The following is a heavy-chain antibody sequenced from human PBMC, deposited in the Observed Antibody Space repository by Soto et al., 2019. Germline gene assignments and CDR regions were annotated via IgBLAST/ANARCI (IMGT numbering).Heavy chain of an antibody. CDR3: ARVVGSSGDYFDY. V-gene: IGHV4-34*01. CDR2: INHSGST. D-gene: IGHD3-10*01. Sequence: SETLSLTCAVYGGSFSGYYWSWIRQPPGKGLEWIGEINHSGSTNYNPSLKSRVTISVDTSKNQFSLKLSSVTAADTAVYYCARVVGSSGDYFDYWGQGTQVTVS. CDR1: GGSFSGYY. J-gene: IGHJ4*02.